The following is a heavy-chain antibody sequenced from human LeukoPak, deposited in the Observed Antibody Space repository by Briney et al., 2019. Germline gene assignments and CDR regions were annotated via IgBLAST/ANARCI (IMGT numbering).Heavy chain of an antibody. J-gene: IGHJ4*02. D-gene: IGHD6-6*01. CDR3: ARARGSSGINY. CDR1: GFTFSSYS. CDR2: ISSSSSYI. V-gene: IGHV3-21*01. Sequence: GGSLRLSCAASGFTFSSYSMNWVRQAPGKGLEWVSSISSSSSYIYYADSVKGRLTISRDNAKNSLYLQMNSLRAEDTAVYYCARARGSSGINYWGQGTLVTVSS.